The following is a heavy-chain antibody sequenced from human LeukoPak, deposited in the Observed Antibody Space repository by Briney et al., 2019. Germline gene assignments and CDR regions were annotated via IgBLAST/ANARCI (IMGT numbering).Heavy chain of an antibody. J-gene: IGHJ3*02. CDR1: GYTFTNSY. D-gene: IGHD5-24*01. Sequence: ASVKVSCKASGYTFTNSYIHWVRQAPGQVLEWMGLINPDGGNTNYAQNFQGRLTLTRDTSTSTVYMELSSLRSEDTAIHYCARIRDGYNDAYDIWGQGTVVTVPS. CDR2: INPDGGNT. CDR3: ARIRDGYNDAYDI. V-gene: IGHV1-46*01.